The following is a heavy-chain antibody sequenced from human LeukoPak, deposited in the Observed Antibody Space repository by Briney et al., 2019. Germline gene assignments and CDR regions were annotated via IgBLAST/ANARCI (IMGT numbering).Heavy chain of an antibody. CDR2: ISYSGNT. V-gene: IGHV4-59*08. CDR3: ARQGGYIAPLAL. D-gene: IGHD6-13*01. Sequence: PAETLSLTCTVSGGSISSYYWSWIRQPPGKGLEGIGYISYSGNTNYTPSLKSRVTISVDTSKNQFSLKLRSVTAADTAVYYCARQGGYIAPLALWGQGTLVTVSA. J-gene: IGHJ4*02. CDR1: GGSISSYY.